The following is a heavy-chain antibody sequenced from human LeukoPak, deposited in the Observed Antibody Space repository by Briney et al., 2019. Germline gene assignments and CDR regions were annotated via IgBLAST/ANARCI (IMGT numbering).Heavy chain of an antibody. CDR2: INHGGST. CDR3: ARFPCSGDSCYSGLRAFDI. D-gene: IGHD2-15*01. V-gene: IGHV4-34*01. CDR1: GWSFSTYY. Sequence: PSGTLSLTCAVYGWSFSTYYWNWIRQSPGKGLEWIGEINHGGSTNCNPSRKIQVIITVDTSKNQFSLRLSSVTAADSALYYCARFPCSGDSCYSGLRAFDIWGQGTMVTVSS. J-gene: IGHJ3*02.